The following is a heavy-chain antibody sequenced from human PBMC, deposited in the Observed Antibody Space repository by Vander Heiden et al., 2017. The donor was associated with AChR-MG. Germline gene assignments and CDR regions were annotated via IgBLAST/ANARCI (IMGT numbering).Heavy chain of an antibody. CDR1: GLTITPDW. CDR2: INSDGTLI. CDR3: VRGLGDF. Sequence: EGHRVVYRGGLVHQGGSMRRYYVANGLTITPDWMHWVRQVPGKRLVWVSRINSDGTLITYADSVKGRFTISRDNAKNTLYLQMNSLRAEDTAVYYCVRGLGDFWGQGTLVTVSS. V-gene: IGHV3-74*01. J-gene: IGHJ4*02.